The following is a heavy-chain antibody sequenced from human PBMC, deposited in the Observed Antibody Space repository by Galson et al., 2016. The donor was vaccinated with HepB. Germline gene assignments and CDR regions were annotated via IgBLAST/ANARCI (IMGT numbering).Heavy chain of an antibody. D-gene: IGHD3-3*01. CDR1: GGSVSSDDYY. CDR3: ARLYDTPEDAFDL. J-gene: IGHJ3*01. CDR2: VFYSGLT. Sequence: SETLSLTCTVSGGSVSSDDYYWSWVRQPPGKGLEWIGSVFYSGLTYYNPSLKSRVTISIDTAKNQFSVRLSSVTAADTAVYYCARLYDTPEDAFDLWGQGTLVTVSS. V-gene: IGHV4-39*01.